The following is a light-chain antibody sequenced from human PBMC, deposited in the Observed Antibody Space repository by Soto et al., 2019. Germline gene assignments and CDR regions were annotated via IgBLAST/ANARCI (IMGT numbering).Light chain of an antibody. V-gene: IGKV3-20*01. CDR3: QQYGSSPPIT. CDR1: QNVSSSY. Sequence: EIVLTQSPGTLSLSPGERATHSCRASQNVSSSYLAWYQQKPSQAPRLLIYGASSRATGIPDRFSGSGSGTDFTLTISRLEPEDFAVYYCQQYGSSPPITFGQGTLLEIK. J-gene: IGKJ5*01. CDR2: GAS.